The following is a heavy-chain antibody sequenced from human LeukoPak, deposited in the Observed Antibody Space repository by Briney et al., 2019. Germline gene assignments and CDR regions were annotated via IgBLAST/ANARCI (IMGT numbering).Heavy chain of an antibody. V-gene: IGHV1-69*04. CDR3: AREGRRGDYFDY. J-gene: IGHJ4*02. D-gene: IGHD4-17*01. Sequence: SVTVSCKASGGTFSSYVITWVRQAPGQGLEWMGRIIPIVGIANYAQKFQGRVTMTTDTSTSTVYMELRSLRSDDTAVYYCAREGRRGDYFDYWGQGTLVIVSS. CDR2: IIPIVGIA. CDR1: GGTFSSYV.